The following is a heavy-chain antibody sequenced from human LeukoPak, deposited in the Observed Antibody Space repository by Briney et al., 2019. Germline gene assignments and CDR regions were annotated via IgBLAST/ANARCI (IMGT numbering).Heavy chain of an antibody. V-gene: IGHV3-30*02. J-gene: IGHJ5*02. CDR2: IRYDGSNK. D-gene: IGHD1-26*01. Sequence: GGSLRLSCAASGFTFSSYGMHWVRQAPGKGLEWVAFIRYDGSNKYYADSVKGRFTISRDNSKNTLYLQMNSLRAEDTVVYYCAKDLFEDLSVGATQPNWFDPWGQGTLVTVSS. CDR1: GFTFSSYG. CDR3: AKDLFEDLSVGATQPNWFDP.